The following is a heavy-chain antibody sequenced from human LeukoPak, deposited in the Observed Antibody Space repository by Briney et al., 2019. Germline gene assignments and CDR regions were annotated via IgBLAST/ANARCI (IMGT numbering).Heavy chain of an antibody. V-gene: IGHV1-46*01. Sequence: ASVKVSCKASGYTFTSHYMHWVRQAPGQGPEWMGILNLSHGTTGYAQKFQGRVTMTSDTSTSTVYVELRSLRSEDTAMYYCVREGPYRSTTSCYGGFDYWGQGTLVTVSS. CDR1: GYTFTSHY. D-gene: IGHD2-2*01. CDR2: LNLSHGTT. CDR3: VREGPYRSTTSCYGGFDY. J-gene: IGHJ4*02.